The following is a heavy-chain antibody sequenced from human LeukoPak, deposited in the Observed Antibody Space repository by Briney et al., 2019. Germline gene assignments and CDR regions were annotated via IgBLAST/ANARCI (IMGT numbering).Heavy chain of an antibody. CDR1: GDSINSLDL. CDR2: MYLSGTT. Sequence: SGTLSLTCTVSGDSINSLDLWSWVRQPPGQGLEWIGEMYLSGTTHSNPSVKSRVTISIDKSKNQFFLNLSSVTAADTAEYYCAGLVGRYSSGLYYYYFDYWGQGTLVTVSS. CDR3: AGLVGRYSSGLYYYYFDY. J-gene: IGHJ4*02. D-gene: IGHD3-22*01. V-gene: IGHV4-4*02.